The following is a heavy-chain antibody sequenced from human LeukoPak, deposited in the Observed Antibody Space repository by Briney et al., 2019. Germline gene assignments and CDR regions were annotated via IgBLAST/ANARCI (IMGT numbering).Heavy chain of an antibody. Sequence: PSETLSLTCTVSGGSISSGSYYWSWIRQPAGKGLEWIGRIYTSGSTNYNPSLKSRVTISVDTSKNQFSPKLSSVTAADTAVYYCARYYDSSDYWGQGTLVTVSS. J-gene: IGHJ4*02. CDR1: GGSISSGSYY. CDR2: IYTSGST. V-gene: IGHV4-61*02. CDR3: ARYYDSSDY. D-gene: IGHD3-22*01.